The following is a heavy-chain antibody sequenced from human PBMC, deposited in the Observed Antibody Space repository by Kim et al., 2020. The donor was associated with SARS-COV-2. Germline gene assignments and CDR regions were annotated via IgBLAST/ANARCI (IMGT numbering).Heavy chain of an antibody. D-gene: IGHD6-6*01. V-gene: IGHV3-11*01. Sequence: GGSLRLSCAASGFTFSDYYMSWIRQAPGKGLEWVSYISSSGSTIYYADSVKGRFTISRDNAKNSLYLQMNSLRAEDTAVYYCASAGPDGIAARLFDYWGQGTLVTVSS. J-gene: IGHJ4*02. CDR1: GFTFSDYY. CDR3: ASAGPDGIAARLFDY. CDR2: ISSSGSTI.